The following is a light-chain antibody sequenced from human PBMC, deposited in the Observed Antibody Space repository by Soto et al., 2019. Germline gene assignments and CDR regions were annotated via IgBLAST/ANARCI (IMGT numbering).Light chain of an antibody. V-gene: IGKV3-20*01. CDR1: QSLRSS. CDR2: GAS. J-gene: IGKJ5*01. CDR3: QQYDSSPIP. Sequence: QSADTLSVYLGERATLSCRASQSLRSSLAWYQQKPGQAPRLLIYGASSRATGIPDRFSGSGSGTDFTLTISRLEPEDFAVYYCQQYDSSPIPFGQ.